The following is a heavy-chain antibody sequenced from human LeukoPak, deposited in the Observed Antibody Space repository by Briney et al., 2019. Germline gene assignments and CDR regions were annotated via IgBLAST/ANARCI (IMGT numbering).Heavy chain of an antibody. CDR2: INPNSGGT. V-gene: IGHV1-2*04. CDR1: GYTFTGYY. D-gene: IGHD2-8*02. J-gene: IGHJ6*02. CDR3: ARDQVVWFGEYYYYYGMDV. Sequence: GASVKVSCKASGYTFTGYYMHWVRQAPGQGLEWMGWINPNSGGTNYAQKFQGWVTMTRDTSISTAYMELSRLRSDDTAVYYCARDQVVWFGEYYYYYGMDVWGQGTTVTVSS.